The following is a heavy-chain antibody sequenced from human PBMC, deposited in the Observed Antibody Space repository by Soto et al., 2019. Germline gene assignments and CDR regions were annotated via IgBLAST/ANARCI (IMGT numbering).Heavy chain of an antibody. CDR3: AKDCSSTSCYSY. D-gene: IGHD2-2*01. CDR2: ISGSGGST. Sequence: EVQLLESGGGLVQPGGSLRLSCAASGFTFSSYAMSWVRQAPGKGLELVSAISGSGGSTYYADAVQGRFTISRDNSKNPLYLQRNSLRAEDTAVYYCAKDCSSTSCYSYWGQGTLVTVSS. CDR1: GFTFSSYA. V-gene: IGHV3-23*01. J-gene: IGHJ4*02.